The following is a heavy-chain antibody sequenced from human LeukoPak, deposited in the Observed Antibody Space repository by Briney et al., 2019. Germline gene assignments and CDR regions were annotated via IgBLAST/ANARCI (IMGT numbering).Heavy chain of an antibody. J-gene: IGHJ4*02. Sequence: GRSLRLSCAASGFTFDDYAMHWVRQAPGKGLEWVSGISWNSGSIGYADSVKGRFTISRDNAKNSLYLQMNSLRAEDTALYYCAKEDTAMVFYWGQGTLVTVSS. CDR2: ISWNSGSI. CDR3: AKEDTAMVFY. V-gene: IGHV3-9*01. D-gene: IGHD5-18*01. CDR1: GFTFDDYA.